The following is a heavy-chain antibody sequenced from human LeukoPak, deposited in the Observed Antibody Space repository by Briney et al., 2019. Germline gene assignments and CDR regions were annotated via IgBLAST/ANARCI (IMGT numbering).Heavy chain of an antibody. D-gene: IGHD4-17*01. CDR3: TRVRHGDYFDY. V-gene: IGHV3-72*01. CDR1: GFSISAHY. J-gene: IGHJ4*02. Sequence: PGGSLRLSCAASGFSISAHYMDWVRQAPGKGLEWVGRVRNKPNGYTTDYGTSVKGRFTISRDDSKNSLYLQMNSLTSEDTAVYYCTRVRHGDYFDYWGQGTLVSVSS. CDR2: VRNKPNGYTT.